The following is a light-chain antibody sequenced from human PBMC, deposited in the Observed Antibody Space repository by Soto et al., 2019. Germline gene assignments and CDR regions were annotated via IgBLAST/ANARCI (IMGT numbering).Light chain of an antibody. CDR2: GAS. CDR3: PQYGSSVRT. Sequence: EIVLTQSPGTLSLSPGERATLSCRASQSLSSNYLAWYQQKPGQALRLLIYGASSRATAIPDRFSGSGSGTDFTLTIRRLEPEDFAVYYCPQYGSSVRTFGQGTKLEIK. CDR1: QSLSSNY. J-gene: IGKJ2*01. V-gene: IGKV3-20*01.